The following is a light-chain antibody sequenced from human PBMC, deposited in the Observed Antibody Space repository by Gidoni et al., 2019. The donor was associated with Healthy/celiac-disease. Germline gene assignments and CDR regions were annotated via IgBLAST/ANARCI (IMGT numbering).Light chain of an antibody. Sequence: QSALTQPASVSGSHGQPITISCTGPRSDVGGYNSVSWYQQHPGKAPKLMIYDVSNRPSGVSNRFSGSKSGNTASLTISGLQAEDEADYYCSSYTSSSTGVFGTGTKVTVL. CDR3: SSYTSSSTGV. CDR1: RSDVGGYNS. J-gene: IGLJ1*01. CDR2: DVS. V-gene: IGLV2-14*01.